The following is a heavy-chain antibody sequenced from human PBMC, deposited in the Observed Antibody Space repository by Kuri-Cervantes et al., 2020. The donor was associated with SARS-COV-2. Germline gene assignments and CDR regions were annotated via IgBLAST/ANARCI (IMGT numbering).Heavy chain of an antibody. CDR3: ARSFTVTDPFDP. D-gene: IGHD4-11*01. Sequence: GGSLRLSCAASGFTFSSYSMNWVRQAPGKGLEWVSSISSSSYIYYADSVKGRFTISRDNAKNSLYLQMNSLRAEDTAVYYCARSFTVTDPFDPWGQGTRVTGSS. CDR2: ISSSSYI. J-gene: IGHJ5*02. V-gene: IGHV3-21*01. CDR1: GFTFSSYS.